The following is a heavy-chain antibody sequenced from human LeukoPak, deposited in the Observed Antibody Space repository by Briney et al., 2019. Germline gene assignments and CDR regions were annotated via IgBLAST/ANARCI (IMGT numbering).Heavy chain of an antibody. V-gene: IGHV3-30*02. CDR3: AKDSYYYYIDV. Sequence: SGGSLRLSCAASGFTFRSYGMHWVRQAPGKGLEWVTFIGYDRSNKYYTDSVKGRFTISRDNSKNTLYLQMNSLRTEDTAVYYCAKDSYYYYIDVWGKGTTVTVSS. CDR1: GFTFRSYG. CDR2: IGYDRSNK. J-gene: IGHJ6*03.